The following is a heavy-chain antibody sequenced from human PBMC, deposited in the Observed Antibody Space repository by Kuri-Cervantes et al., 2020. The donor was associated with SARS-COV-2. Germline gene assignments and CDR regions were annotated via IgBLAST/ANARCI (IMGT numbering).Heavy chain of an antibody. CDR3: ARDLLTIFGVGYDY. J-gene: IGHJ4*02. CDR1: GFIFSDYY. CDR2: IGPSGTTE. V-gene: IGHV3-11*04. Sequence: GESLKISCTASGFIFSDYYMTWIRQAPGKGLEWVSNIGPSGTTEYYADSVKGRFTISRDNAKNSLYLQMNSLRAEDTAVYYCARDLLTIFGVGYDYWGQGTLVTVSS. D-gene: IGHD3-3*01.